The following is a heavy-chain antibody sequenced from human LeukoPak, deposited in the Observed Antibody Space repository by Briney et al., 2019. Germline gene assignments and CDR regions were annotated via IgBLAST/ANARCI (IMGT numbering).Heavy chain of an antibody. CDR2: IYYSGST. CDR3: AKGGDGYNYASYFNY. CDR1: GGSISSSSYY. J-gene: IGHJ4*02. D-gene: IGHD5-24*01. Sequence: SETLSLTCTVSGGSISSSSYYWGWIRQPPGKGLEWIGSIYYSGSTYYNPSLKSRVTISVDRSKNQFSLKLSSVTAADTAVYSGAKGGDGYNYASYFNYWGKETLVTVSS. V-gene: IGHV4-39*01.